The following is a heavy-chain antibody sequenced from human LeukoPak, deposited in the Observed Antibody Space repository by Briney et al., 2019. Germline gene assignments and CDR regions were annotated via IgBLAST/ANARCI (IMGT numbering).Heavy chain of an antibody. V-gene: IGHV3-48*01. CDR3: ARDTKYAFDN. J-gene: IGHJ4*02. Sequence: RGTPRPSSAADGITFSCDNMIWVGGGPVMGIEWISYIGISSGNTKYADSVKGRFTISGDKAKNSVYLQMNSLRVEDTAVYYCARDTKYAFDNWGQGTLVSVSS. CDR1: GITFSCDN. CDR2: IGISSGNT. D-gene: IGHD2-2*01.